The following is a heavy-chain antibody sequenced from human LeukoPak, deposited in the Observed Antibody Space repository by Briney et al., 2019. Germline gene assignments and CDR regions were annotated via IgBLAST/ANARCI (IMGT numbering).Heavy chain of an antibody. CDR2: INPNSGGT. D-gene: IGHD4-17*01. V-gene: IGHV1-2*02. CDR1: GYTFTGYY. CDR3: ARDTAWNYGDYNY. J-gene: IGHJ4*02. Sequence: ASVKASCKASGYTFTGYYMHWVRQAPGQGLEWMGWINPNSGGTNYAQKFQGRVTMTRDTSISTAYMELSRLRSDDTAVYYCARDTAWNYGDYNYWGQGTLVTVSS.